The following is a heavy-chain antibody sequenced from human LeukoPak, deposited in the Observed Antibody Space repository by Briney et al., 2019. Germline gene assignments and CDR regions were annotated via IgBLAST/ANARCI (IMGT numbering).Heavy chain of an antibody. CDR3: ARSFGSGSPWDYYYYGMDV. J-gene: IGHJ6*04. D-gene: IGHD3-10*01. Sequence: ASVKVSCKASGGTFSSYAISWVRQAPGQGLEWMGGIIPIFGTANYAQKFQGRVTITADESTSTAYMELSSLSSEDTAVYYCARSFGSGSPWDYYYYGMDVWGKGTTVTVSS. CDR1: GGTFSSYA. CDR2: IIPIFGTA. V-gene: IGHV1-69*13.